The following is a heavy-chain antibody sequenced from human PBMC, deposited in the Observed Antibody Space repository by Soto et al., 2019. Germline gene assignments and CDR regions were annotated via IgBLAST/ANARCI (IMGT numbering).Heavy chain of an antibody. CDR3: ARQFAVAAFWFDP. D-gene: IGHD6-19*01. V-gene: IGHV3-21*01. CDR2: ISSSSSYI. J-gene: IGHJ5*02. Sequence: GGPLRLSCAASGFTFSSYSMNWVRQAPGKGLEWVSSISSSSSYIYYADSVKGRFTISRDNAKNSLYPQMNSLRAEDTAVYYCARQFAVAAFWFDPWGQGTLVTVSS. CDR1: GFTFSSYS.